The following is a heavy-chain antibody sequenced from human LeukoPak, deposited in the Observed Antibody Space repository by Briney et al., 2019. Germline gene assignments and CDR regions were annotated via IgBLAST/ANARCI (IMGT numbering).Heavy chain of an antibody. V-gene: IGHV4-39*01. Sequence: SETLSLTCTVSGGSISSSSYYWGWIRQPPGKGLEWIASIDYSGGIYHNPSLKSRATISVDTSKNQFSLKLSSVTAADTAVYYCARRGGSGSRGDYYFDYWGQGTLVTVSS. CDR1: GGSISSSSYY. CDR3: ARRGGSGSRGDYYFDY. CDR2: IDYSGGI. J-gene: IGHJ4*02. D-gene: IGHD3-10*01.